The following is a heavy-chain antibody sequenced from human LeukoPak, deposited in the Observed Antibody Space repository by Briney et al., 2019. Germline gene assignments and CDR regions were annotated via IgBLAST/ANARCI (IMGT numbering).Heavy chain of an antibody. CDR1: GGSISSGGYY. Sequence: SQTLSLTCTVSGGSISSGGYYWSWIRQHPGKGLEWIGYIYYSGSTYYNPSLKSRVTISVDTSKNQFSLKLSSVTAADTAVYYCAREARNSGSYDIWGQGTMVTVSS. CDR3: AREARNSGSYDI. CDR2: IYYSGST. D-gene: IGHD1-26*01. V-gene: IGHV4-31*03. J-gene: IGHJ3*02.